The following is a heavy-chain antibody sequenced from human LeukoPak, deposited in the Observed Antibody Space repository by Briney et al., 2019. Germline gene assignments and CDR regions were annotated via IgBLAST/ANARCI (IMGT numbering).Heavy chain of an antibody. V-gene: IGHV4-31*03. CDR1: GGSICSVGYY. CDR3: AWAGMVRGVLFDY. Sequence: PSETLSLTCTVSGGSICSVGYYWRSIRQRPGRVLVWIGYIHYSGTTYDNPSLESRVTLSVDTSKNQCSLKLSSVTAADTAVYYWAWAGMVRGVLFDYWGQGTLVTVSS. CDR2: IHYSGTT. J-gene: IGHJ4*02. D-gene: IGHD3-10*01.